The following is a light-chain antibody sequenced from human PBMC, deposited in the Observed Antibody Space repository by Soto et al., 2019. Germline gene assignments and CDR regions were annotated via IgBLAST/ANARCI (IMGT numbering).Light chain of an antibody. CDR1: SGSIASSY. CDR3: QSYDSGNVV. J-gene: IGLJ1*01. Sequence: NFMLTQPHSVSESPGQTITISCTRSSGSIASSYVQWYQQRPGSAPTSVIYKDIQRPSGVPDRFSGSIDRSSNSASLTISGLKTEDEADYYCQSYDSGNVVFGSGTKLTVL. CDR2: KDI. V-gene: IGLV6-57*04.